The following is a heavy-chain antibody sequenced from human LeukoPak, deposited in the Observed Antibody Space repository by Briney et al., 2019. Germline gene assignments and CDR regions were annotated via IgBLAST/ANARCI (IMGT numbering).Heavy chain of an antibody. J-gene: IGHJ4*02. D-gene: IGHD6-19*01. CDR1: GFTFSSYG. CDR2: IWYDGSNK. Sequence: GGSLRLSCAASGFTFSSYGMHWVRQAPGKGLEWVAVIWYDGSNKYYADSVKGRFTISRDNSKNTLYLQMNSLRAEDTAVYYCAKDRGYSSGWIFHYGGQGTLVTVSS. V-gene: IGHV3-33*06. CDR3: AKDRGYSSGWIFHY.